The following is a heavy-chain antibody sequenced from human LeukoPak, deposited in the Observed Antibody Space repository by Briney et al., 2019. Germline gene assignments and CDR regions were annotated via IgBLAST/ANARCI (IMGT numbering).Heavy chain of an antibody. CDR1: GFTFSSYE. V-gene: IGHV3-48*03. Sequence: GGSLRLSCVASGFTFSSYEMNWVRQTPGKGLEWVSYISSSGRTAYYADSVRGRFTISRDNAKNSLYLQMNGLRAEDTAVYYCAKMGGMVRGATPYYFDYWGQGTLVTVSS. CDR2: ISSSGRTA. J-gene: IGHJ4*02. D-gene: IGHD3-10*01. CDR3: AKMGGMVRGATPYYFDY.